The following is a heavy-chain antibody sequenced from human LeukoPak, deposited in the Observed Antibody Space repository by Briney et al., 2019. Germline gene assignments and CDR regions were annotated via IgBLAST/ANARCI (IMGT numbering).Heavy chain of an antibody. J-gene: IGHJ3*02. CDR3: AQGEYSYHI. CDR1: GFTFSSYA. CDR2: LSSSGYST. Sequence: GGSLRLSCEASGFTFSSYAMTWVRQAPGQGLEWVSSLSSSGYSTYYTDSVKGRFTISRDNSKNTLSLQMNSLRAEDSAVYYCAQGEYSYHIWDQGTMVTVSS. V-gene: IGHV3-23*01. D-gene: IGHD5-18*01.